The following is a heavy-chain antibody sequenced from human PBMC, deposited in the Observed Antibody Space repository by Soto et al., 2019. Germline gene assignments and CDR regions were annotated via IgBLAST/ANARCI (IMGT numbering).Heavy chain of an antibody. CDR2: IYYSGKT. Sequence: TSEALSLTCTVSGDTIYRDNYYWTWIRQPPGRGLELIAYIYYSGKTYYNPSLTSRTIISVDTSKNQFSLRLSSVTAADTAVYYCASGSGSYYSWFDPWGQGTLVT. CDR3: ASGSGSYYSWFDP. D-gene: IGHD3-10*01. V-gene: IGHV4-30-4*01. CDR1: GDTIYRDNYY. J-gene: IGHJ5*02.